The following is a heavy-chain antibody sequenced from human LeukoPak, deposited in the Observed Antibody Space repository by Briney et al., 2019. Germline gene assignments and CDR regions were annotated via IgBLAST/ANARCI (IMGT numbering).Heavy chain of an antibody. D-gene: IGHD6-6*01. V-gene: IGHV4-34*01. Sequence: KTSETLSLTCAVYGGSFSGYYWSWIRQPPGKGLEWIGEINHSGSTNYNPSLKSRVTISVDTSKNQFSLKLSSVTAADTAVYYCARLSSIAARPGWYFDLWGRGTLVTVSS. CDR1: GGSFSGYY. CDR2: INHSGST. J-gene: IGHJ2*01. CDR3: ARLSSIAARPGWYFDL.